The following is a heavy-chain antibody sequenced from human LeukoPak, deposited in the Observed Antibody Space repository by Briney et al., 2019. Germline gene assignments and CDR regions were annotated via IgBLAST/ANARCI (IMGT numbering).Heavy chain of an antibody. CDR1: GFTFSRYG. D-gene: IGHD3-10*01. V-gene: IGHV3-33*06. J-gene: IGHJ4*02. Sequence: TGGSLRLSCVGSGFTFSRYGMHWVRQAPGRGLEWVAVVWNDGSNKYYADSVKGRFTISRDNSKGTLYLEMNSLSAEDTAIYYCAKDADFARIYYYFDSWGQGTLVTVSS. CDR3: AKDADFARIYYYFDS. CDR2: VWNDGSNK.